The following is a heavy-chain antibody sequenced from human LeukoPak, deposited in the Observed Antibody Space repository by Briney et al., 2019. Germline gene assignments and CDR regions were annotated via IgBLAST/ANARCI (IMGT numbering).Heavy chain of an antibody. V-gene: IGHV4-39*01. CDR3: ARVGWELLGPFDH. D-gene: IGHD1-26*01. CDR2: IYYSGNT. CDR1: GVSISSSNSY. Sequence: SETLSLTCTVSGVSISSSNSYWGWIRQPPGKGLEWIGSIYYSGNTYYNASLKSQVSISIDTSKNQFSLRLTSVTAADTAVYYCARVGWELLGPFDHWGQGTLVTVSS. J-gene: IGHJ4*02.